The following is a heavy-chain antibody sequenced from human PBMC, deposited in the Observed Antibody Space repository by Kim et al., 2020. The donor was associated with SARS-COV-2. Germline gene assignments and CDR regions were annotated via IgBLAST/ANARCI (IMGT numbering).Heavy chain of an antibody. Sequence: GGSLRLSCAASGFSFSHYGMTWVRQAPGKGLECVSGITSNGGSTYYADSVKGRFTISRDNSKNTLDLQMNSLRADDTAVYYCARLSYGPTPEYWGQGTLV. V-gene: IGHV3-23*01. J-gene: IGHJ4*02. D-gene: IGHD2-15*01. CDR3: ARLSYGPTPEY. CDR2: ITSNGGST. CDR1: GFSFSHYG.